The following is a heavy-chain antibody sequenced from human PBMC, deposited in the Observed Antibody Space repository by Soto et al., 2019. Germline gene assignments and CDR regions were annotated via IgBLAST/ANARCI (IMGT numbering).Heavy chain of an antibody. V-gene: IGHV3-23*01. J-gene: IGHJ3*02. CDR3: ASAKAVVIAPLGI. CDR2: ISENGGSRGGT. CDR1: GFTFKTSA. D-gene: IGHD2-21*01. Sequence: GGSLRLSCAASGFTFKTSAMTRVPQAPGQGLEWVASISENGGSRGGTYYADSVKGRFTISRDNSKNTLYLQVDSLTGADTAVYYCASAKAVVIAPLGIWGQGALVTVSS.